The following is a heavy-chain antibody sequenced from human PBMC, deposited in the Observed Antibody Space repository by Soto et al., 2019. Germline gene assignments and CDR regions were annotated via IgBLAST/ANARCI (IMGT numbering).Heavy chain of an antibody. D-gene: IGHD1-1*01. V-gene: IGHV1-18*04. CDR3: ARDGERDTGLNFYYYLHGMDA. CDR1: GYTFTTYG. CDR2: ISPYNGTT. J-gene: IGHJ6*02. Sequence: GASVKVSCKASGYTFTTYGISWVRQAPGQGLEWMGWISPYNGTTKYEEKFQGEMTMTTDTATSTAYMDLRSLRSDDTAVYYCARDGERDTGLNFYYYLHGMDAWGQGTRVTVSS.